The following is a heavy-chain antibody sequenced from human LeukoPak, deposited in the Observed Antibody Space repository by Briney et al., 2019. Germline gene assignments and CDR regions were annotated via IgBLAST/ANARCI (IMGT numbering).Heavy chain of an antibody. J-gene: IGHJ4*02. D-gene: IGHD1-26*01. Sequence: ASVKISCKVSGYTFTDYYMHWVQQAPGKGLEWMGLVDPEDGETIYAEKFQGRVTITADTSTDTAYMELSSLRSEDTAVYYCATVPSREVGATFDYWGQGTLVTVSS. CDR3: ATVPSREVGATFDY. CDR2: VDPEDGET. V-gene: IGHV1-69-2*01. CDR1: GYTFTDYY.